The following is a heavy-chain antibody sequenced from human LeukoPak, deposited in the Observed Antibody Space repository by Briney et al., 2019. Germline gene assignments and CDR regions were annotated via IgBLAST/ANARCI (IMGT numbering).Heavy chain of an antibody. CDR2: LIGSSGST. CDR1: GFTLNKYA. J-gene: IGHJ4*02. CDR3: VKGAYDYIEIAYFDY. D-gene: IGHD5-12*01. Sequence: PGGFLRLSCAASGFTLNKYAMNWVRQAPGKGLEWVSVLIGSSGSTDYADSVKGRFTISRDTSKNTLYLEMNSLRAEDTAIYYCVKGAYDYIEIAYFDYWGQGTRVTVSS. V-gene: IGHV3-23*01.